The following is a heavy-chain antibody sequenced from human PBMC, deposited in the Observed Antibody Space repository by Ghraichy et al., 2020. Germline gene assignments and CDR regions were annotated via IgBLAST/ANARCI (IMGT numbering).Heavy chain of an antibody. Sequence: SVKVSCKASGGTFSSYAISWVRQAPGQGLEWMGGIIPIFGTANYAQKFQGRVTITADESTSTAYMELSSLRSEDTAVYYCARSLPPSMVAKGYYFDYWGQGTLVTVSS. D-gene: IGHD5-12*01. V-gene: IGHV1-69*13. CDR3: ARSLPPSMVAKGYYFDY. CDR1: GGTFSSYA. CDR2: IIPIFGTA. J-gene: IGHJ4*02.